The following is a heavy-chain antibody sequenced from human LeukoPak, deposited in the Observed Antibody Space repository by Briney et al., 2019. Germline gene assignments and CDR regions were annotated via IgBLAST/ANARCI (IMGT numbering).Heavy chain of an antibody. J-gene: IGHJ4*02. CDR3: ARSPDSSGYYHPLDY. D-gene: IGHD3-22*01. CDR1: GFTFSSYA. Sequence: GGSLRLSCAASGFTFSSYAMHWVRQAPGKGLEWVAVISYDGSNKYYADSVKGRFTISRDNSKNTLYLQMNSLRAEDTAVYYCARSPDSSGYYHPLDYWGQGTLVTVSS. V-gene: IGHV3-30-3*01. CDR2: ISYDGSNK.